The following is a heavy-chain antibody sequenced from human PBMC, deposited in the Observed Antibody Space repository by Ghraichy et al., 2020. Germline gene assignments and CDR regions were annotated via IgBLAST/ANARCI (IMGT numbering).Heavy chain of an antibody. Sequence: ASVKVSCKVSGYTLTELSMHWVRQAPGKGLEWMGVFDPEDGETIYAQKFQGRVTMTEDTSTDTAYMELSSLRSEDTAVYYCATERPVLLWFGIKNYCMDVWGQGTTVTVSS. CDR3: ATERPVLLWFGIKNYCMDV. V-gene: IGHV1-24*01. CDR2: FDPEDGET. D-gene: IGHD3-10*01. CDR1: GYTLTELS. J-gene: IGHJ6*02.